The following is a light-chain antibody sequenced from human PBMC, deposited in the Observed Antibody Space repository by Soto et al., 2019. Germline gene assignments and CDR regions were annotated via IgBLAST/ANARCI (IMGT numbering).Light chain of an antibody. J-gene: IGKJ2*01. CDR2: DAS. Sequence: EIVLTQSPATLSLSPGERATLSCRASQSVSSYLAWYQQKPGQAPRLLIYDASNWATGIPARLSRSGSGRDFTLTISMLEPEHFAVYYCQQRSNWPKYTFGQGTKLEIK. CDR3: QQRSNWPKYT. V-gene: IGKV3-11*02. CDR1: QSVSSY.